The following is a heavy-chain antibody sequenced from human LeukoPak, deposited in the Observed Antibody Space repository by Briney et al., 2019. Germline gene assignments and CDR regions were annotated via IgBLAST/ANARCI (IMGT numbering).Heavy chain of an antibody. D-gene: IGHD3-9*01. CDR2: IHYSGTT. V-gene: IGHV4-30-4*01. CDR1: GGSISSGDYY. Sequence: SETLYLTCTVSGGSISSGDYYWSWIRQPPGKGLEWIGYIHYSGTTHYNPSLKSRLTISVDTSRDQFSLELNSVTAADTAVYYCAAAPYYDVLTGPLDNWGQGTLVTVSS. CDR3: AAAPYYDVLTGPLDN. J-gene: IGHJ4*02.